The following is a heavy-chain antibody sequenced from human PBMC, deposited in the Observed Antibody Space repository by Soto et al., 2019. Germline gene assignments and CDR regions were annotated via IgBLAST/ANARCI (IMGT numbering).Heavy chain of an antibody. V-gene: IGHV1-18*01. J-gene: IGHJ4*02. Sequence: GASVKVSCKASGYTFTNYGISWVRQAPGQGLEWLGWISTYNGDRDFAQKVQGRVTMTTDTSTTTAYMELRSMRSDDTAVYYCARSRAGGTWEQYPSFYFAYWGQGALVTVSS. D-gene: IGHD1-26*01. CDR1: GYTFTNYG. CDR2: ISTYNGDR. CDR3: ARSRAGGTWEQYPSFYFAY.